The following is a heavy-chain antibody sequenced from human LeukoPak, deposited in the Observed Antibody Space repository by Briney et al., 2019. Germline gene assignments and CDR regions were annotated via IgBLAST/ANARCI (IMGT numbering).Heavy chain of an antibody. J-gene: IGHJ5*02. CDR3: ARDSPVVGAILNWFDP. CDR1: GYTFTSYY. CDR2: INPSGGST. D-gene: IGHD1-26*01. Sequence: ASVKVSCKASGYTFTSYYMHWVRQAPGQGLEWMGIINPSGGSTSYAQKFQGRVTMTRDTSTSTVYMELSSLRSEDTAVYYCARDSPVVGAILNWFDPWGQGTLVTVSS. V-gene: IGHV1-46*01.